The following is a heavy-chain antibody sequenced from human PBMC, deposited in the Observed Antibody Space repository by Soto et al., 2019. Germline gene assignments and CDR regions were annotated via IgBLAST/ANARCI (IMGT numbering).Heavy chain of an antibody. CDR3: ARSQGSSTSLEIYYYYYYGMDV. CDR2: IIPIPGTA. V-gene: IGHV1-69*01. D-gene: IGHD2-2*01. CDR1: GGTFGSYA. Sequence: QVQLVQSGAEVKKPGSSVKVSCKASGGTFGSYAISWVRQAPGQGLEWMGGIIPIPGTANYAQKFQGRVTIAADESTRTAYMELRSLISEDTAVYYCARSQGSSTSLEIYYYYYYGMDVWGQGNTVNVSS. J-gene: IGHJ6*02.